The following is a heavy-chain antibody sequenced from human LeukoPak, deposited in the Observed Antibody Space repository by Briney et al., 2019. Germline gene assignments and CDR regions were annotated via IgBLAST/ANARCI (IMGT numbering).Heavy chain of an antibody. Sequence: PGGSLRLSCAASGLTFSRYWMAWVRQAPGKGLEWVANIRGDAGDKGYADSVRDRFTISRGNGKNSLYLQMNSLTAEDTAVYYCARDVHGALDFWGQGTLVVVSS. J-gene: IGHJ4*02. CDR1: GLTFSRYW. D-gene: IGHD4/OR15-4a*01. CDR2: IRGDAGDK. CDR3: ARDVHGALDF. V-gene: IGHV3-7*01.